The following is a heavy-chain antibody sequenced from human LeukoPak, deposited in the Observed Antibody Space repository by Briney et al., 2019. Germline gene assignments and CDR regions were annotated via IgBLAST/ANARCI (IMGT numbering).Heavy chain of an antibody. D-gene: IGHD3-10*01. CDR2: IYSGGST. V-gene: IGHV3-66*04. CDR1: GFTVSSNY. J-gene: IGHJ4*02. Sequence: GGSLRLSCAASGFTVSSNYMSWVRQAPGKGLEWVSVIYSGGSTYYADSVKGRFTISRDNSKNTLYLQMSSLRAEDTAVYYCARHQLRGFLDDNWGQGTLVTVSS. CDR3: ARHQLRGFLDDN.